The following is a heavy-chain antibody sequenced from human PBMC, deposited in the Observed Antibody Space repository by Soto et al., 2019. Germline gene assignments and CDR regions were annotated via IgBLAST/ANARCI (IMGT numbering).Heavy chain of an antibody. Sequence: GESLKISCKGSGYIFTSYWIGWVRQMPGKGLEWMGIIYPGDSDTRYSPSFQGQVTISADKSISTAYLQWSSLKASDTAMYYCERTRRYCTNGVCRIYYYYYGMDVWGQGTTAIVSS. CDR3: ERTRRYCTNGVCRIYYYYYGMDV. CDR2: IYPGDSDT. V-gene: IGHV5-51*01. D-gene: IGHD2-8*01. CDR1: GYIFTSYW. J-gene: IGHJ6*02.